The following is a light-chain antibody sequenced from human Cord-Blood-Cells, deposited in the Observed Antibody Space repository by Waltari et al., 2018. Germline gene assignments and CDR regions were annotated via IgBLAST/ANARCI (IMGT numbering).Light chain of an antibody. V-gene: IGKV3-15*01. J-gene: IGKJ2*01. CDR3: QQYSNWPYT. CDR2: GAS. Sequence: EIVMTQSPATLSVSPGERATLSCRASQSVSSNLAWYQQKPGQAPRLRIYGASTRATGIPARFSGSGSGTEFTLTISSLQSEDFAVYYCQQYSNWPYTFGQGTKLEIK. CDR1: QSVSSN.